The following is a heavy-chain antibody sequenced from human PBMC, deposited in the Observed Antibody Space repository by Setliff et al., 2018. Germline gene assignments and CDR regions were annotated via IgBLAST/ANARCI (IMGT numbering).Heavy chain of an antibody. D-gene: IGHD5-12*01. CDR1: GNGFTDLW. CDR2: IYAGDSDA. Sequence: PGESLKISCKVSGNGFTDLWIAWVRQTPGKGLEWMGVIYAGDSDARYSPSFRGQVTISVDKSISTAYLQWRSLKASDIAMYYCARVGYNSFFDYWGQGTLVTVSS. V-gene: IGHV5-51*01. CDR3: ARVGYNSFFDY. J-gene: IGHJ4*02.